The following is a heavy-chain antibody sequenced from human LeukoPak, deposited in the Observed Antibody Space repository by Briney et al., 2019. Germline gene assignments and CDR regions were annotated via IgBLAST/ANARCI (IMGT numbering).Heavy chain of an antibody. Sequence: SETLSLTCTVSGGSISSNYWSWIRQPPGKGLEWIGHIHYSGSTNNNPSLKSRVTTSVDTSKNQFSLKLSSVTAADTAVYYCARGAARIVRYFDWFNYFDYWGQGTLVTVSS. CDR3: ARGAARIVRYFDWFNYFDY. D-gene: IGHD3-9*01. V-gene: IGHV4-59*01. J-gene: IGHJ4*02. CDR2: IHYSGST. CDR1: GGSISSNY.